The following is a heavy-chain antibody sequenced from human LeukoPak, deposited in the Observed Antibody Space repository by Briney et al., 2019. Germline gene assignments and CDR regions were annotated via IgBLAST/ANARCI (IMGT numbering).Heavy chain of an antibody. J-gene: IGHJ5*02. CDR2: ISYDGSNK. CDR3: AKAPVGYYDFWGLDP. D-gene: IGHD3-3*01. CDR1: GFTFSSYG. Sequence: GGSLRLSCAASGFTFSSYGMHWVRQAPGKGLEWVAVISYDGSNKYYADSVKGRFTISRDNSKNTLYLQMNSLRAEDTAVYYCAKAPVGYYDFWGLDPWGQGTLVTVSS. V-gene: IGHV3-30*18.